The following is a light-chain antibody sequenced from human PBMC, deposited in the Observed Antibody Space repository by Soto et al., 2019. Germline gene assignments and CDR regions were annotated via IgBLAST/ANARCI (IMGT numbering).Light chain of an antibody. CDR1: QSVLDNSTNKSY. V-gene: IGKV4-1*01. J-gene: IGKJ2*01. CDR2: WAS. CDR3: LQYYTTPQT. Sequence: VLTQSPSSLAVSLGERATVNCRSSQSVLDNSTNKSYLAWYQKKPGHPPKLLVHWASVREAGVPDRFSGGGSGTDFTLTISSLQAEDGAVYYCLQYYTTPQTFGQGTQLEIK.